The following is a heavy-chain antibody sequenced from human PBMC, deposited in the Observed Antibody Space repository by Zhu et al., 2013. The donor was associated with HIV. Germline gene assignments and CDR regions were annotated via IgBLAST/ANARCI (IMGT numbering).Heavy chain of an antibody. D-gene: IGHD6-6*01. CDR2: ITGSGGDT. V-gene: IGHV3-23*01. CDR1: GFTFSNYA. J-gene: IGHJ4*02. CDR3: AKGSDSSRPYHFDN. Sequence: EVQLLESGGGLEQPGGSLGLSCAASGFTFSNYAMSWVRQSPGKGLEWISAITGSGGDTYHADSVKGRFTISRDNSKNTLYLRMSSLSAEDTAVYYCAKGSDSSRPYHFDNWGQGTLVIVSP.